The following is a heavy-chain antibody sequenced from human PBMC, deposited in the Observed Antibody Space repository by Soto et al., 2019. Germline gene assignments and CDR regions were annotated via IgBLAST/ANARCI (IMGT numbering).Heavy chain of an antibody. D-gene: IGHD6-19*01. CDR1: GFTFSSYA. V-gene: IGHV3-23*01. J-gene: IGHJ4*02. CDR3: AKGKQWPSSLFDY. Sequence: EVQLLESGGGLVQPGGSLRLSCAASGFTFSSYAMSWVRQAPGKGLEWVSAISGSGGSTYYADSVKGRFTISRDNSKSTRYLQMNTLRAEDTAVYYCAKGKQWPSSLFDYWCQGTLVTVSS. CDR2: ISGSGGST.